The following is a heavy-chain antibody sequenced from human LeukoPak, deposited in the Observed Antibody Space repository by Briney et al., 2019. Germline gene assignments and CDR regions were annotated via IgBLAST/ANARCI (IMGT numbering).Heavy chain of an antibody. D-gene: IGHD1-26*01. V-gene: IGHV4-4*07. CDR3: ARSVNIVGASDAFDI. J-gene: IGHJ3*02. CDR2: FYTSGST. Sequence: SETLSLTCTVSGGSISSYYWSWIRQPAGMGLEWIGRFYTSGSTNYTPSLKSRVTMSVDTSKNQFSLRLSSVTAADTAVYYCARSVNIVGASDAFDIWGQGTMVTVSS. CDR1: GGSISSYY.